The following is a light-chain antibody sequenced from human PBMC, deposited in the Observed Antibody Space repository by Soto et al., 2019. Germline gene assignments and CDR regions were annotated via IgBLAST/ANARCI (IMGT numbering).Light chain of an antibody. J-gene: IGLJ3*02. CDR3: CSHKSNRALNWV. CDR1: SNDIGAYNH. Sequence: QSALTQPASVYGSPGQSITISCTGTSNDIGAYNHVSWYQHHPGKAPQLMIYAVSNRPSGVSNRFSGSKSGNTASLTISWLQTEDEADYYCCSHKSNRALNWVFGGGTKLTVL. CDR2: AVS. V-gene: IGLV2-14*01.